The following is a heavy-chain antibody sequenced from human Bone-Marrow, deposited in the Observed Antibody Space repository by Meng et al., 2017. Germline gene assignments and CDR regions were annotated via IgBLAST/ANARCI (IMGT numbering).Heavy chain of an antibody. Sequence: QGHVQESGPGLVKPSQTLSLTCTVSGGSISSGGYYWSWIRQHPGKGLEWIGYIYYSGSTYYNPSLKSLVTISVDTSKNQFSLKLSSVTAADTAVYYCAREASPEYYFDYWGQGTLVTVSS. CDR2: IYYSGST. J-gene: IGHJ4*02. CDR1: GGSISSGGYY. CDR3: AREASPEYYFDY. V-gene: IGHV4-31*01. D-gene: IGHD1-14*01.